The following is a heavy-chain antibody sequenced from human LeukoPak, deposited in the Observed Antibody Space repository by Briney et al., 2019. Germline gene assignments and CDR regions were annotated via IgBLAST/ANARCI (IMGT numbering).Heavy chain of an antibody. J-gene: IGHJ4*02. Sequence: PSETLSLTCAVSGGSISSSNWWSWVRQPPGKGLEWIGEIYHSGSTNYNPSLKSRVTISVDKSKNQFSLKLSSVTAADTAVNYCAASSGWYDGYYFDYWGQGTLVTVSS. CDR1: GGSISSSNW. CDR2: IYHSGST. D-gene: IGHD6-19*01. V-gene: IGHV4-4*02. CDR3: AASSGWYDGYYFDY.